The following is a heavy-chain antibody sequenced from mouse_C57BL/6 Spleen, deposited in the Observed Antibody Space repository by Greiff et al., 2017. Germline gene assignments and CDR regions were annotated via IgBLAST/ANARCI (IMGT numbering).Heavy chain of an antibody. CDR1: GYTFTSYW. Sequence: QVQLQQPGAELVMPGASVKLSCKASGYTFTSYWMHWVKQRPGQGLEWIGEIDPSDSYTNYNHKFKGKSTLTVDKSSSTAYMQLSSLTSEDSAVYYCASRGDYEAWFAYWGQGTLVTVSA. CDR3: ASRGDYEAWFAY. J-gene: IGHJ3*01. D-gene: IGHD2-4*01. CDR2: IDPSDSYT. V-gene: IGHV1-69*01.